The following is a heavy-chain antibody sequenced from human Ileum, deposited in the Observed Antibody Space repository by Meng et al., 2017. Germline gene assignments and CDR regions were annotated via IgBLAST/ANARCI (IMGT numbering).Heavy chain of an antibody. Sequence: QVQPQESGPGLPQPSGTLSLTCAVSGGSISTSDWWSWVRQPPGKGLEWIGEIHHSGSTNYNPSLKSRVTISVDKSKNQFSLKLNSVTAADTAVYYCAREWSGSYRHFDYWGQGTLVTVSS. D-gene: IGHD1-26*01. CDR1: GGSISTSDW. CDR3: AREWSGSYRHFDY. V-gene: IGHV4-4*02. J-gene: IGHJ4*02. CDR2: IHHSGST.